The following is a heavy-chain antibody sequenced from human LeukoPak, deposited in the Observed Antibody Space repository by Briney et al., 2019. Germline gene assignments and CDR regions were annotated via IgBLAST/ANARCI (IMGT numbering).Heavy chain of an antibody. J-gene: IGHJ4*02. CDR2: IRSKGYGEKK. CDR1: GFTFGDYG. CDR3: SRDTTSVLGNPLFDY. D-gene: IGHD1-26*01. Sequence: PGGSLRLSCKASGFTFGDYGMSWVRQAPGKGLEWVGFIRSKGYGEKKEYAASGQGRFTISRDESKSIAYLQMNSLKTDYTAVYYCSRDTTSVLGNPLFDYWGQGTLVTVSS. V-gene: IGHV3-49*04.